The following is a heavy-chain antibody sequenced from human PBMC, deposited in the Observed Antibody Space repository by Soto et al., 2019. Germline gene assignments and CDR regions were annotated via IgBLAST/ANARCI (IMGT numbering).Heavy chain of an antibody. CDR1: GFTFNTYC. D-gene: IGHD1-26*01. V-gene: IGHV3-7*01. CDR3: TRGECISETYSCFDY. Sequence: EVQLVESGGGLVRPGGSLRLSCAASGFTFNTYCMSWVRQAPGKGLEWVANITQDGSEKYYVDSVKGRFTISRDNAENSVYLQMNSLRAEGTAVYFCTRGECISETYSCFDYWGQGTLVTVSS. J-gene: IGHJ4*02. CDR2: ITQDGSEK.